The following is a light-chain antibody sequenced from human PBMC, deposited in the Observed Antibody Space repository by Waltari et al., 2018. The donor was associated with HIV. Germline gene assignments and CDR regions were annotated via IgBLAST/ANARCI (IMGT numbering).Light chain of an antibody. Sequence: EIVLTQSPAHMSLSPGERDTLSCRASQSVSSYLAWYQQKPGQAPRLLIYDASNRATGIPARFSGSGSGTDFTLTISSLEPEDFAVYYCQQRSNWPPALTFGGGTKVEIK. CDR2: DAS. J-gene: IGKJ4*01. CDR1: QSVSSY. V-gene: IGKV3-11*01. CDR3: QQRSNWPPALT.